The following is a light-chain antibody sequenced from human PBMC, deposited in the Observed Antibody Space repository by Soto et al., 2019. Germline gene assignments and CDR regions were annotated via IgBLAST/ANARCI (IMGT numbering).Light chain of an antibody. V-gene: IGKV1-5*03. CDR3: QQYDDYWT. J-gene: IGKJ1*01. CDR1: QTISNW. Sequence: DIQMTQSPSTLSASVGDRVTITCRASQTISNWLAWYQQKPGKAPKLLIYKASSLQSGVPSRFSGSGSGTEFTLTICSLQPDDFAIYYCQQYDDYWTFGQGTKVDIK. CDR2: KAS.